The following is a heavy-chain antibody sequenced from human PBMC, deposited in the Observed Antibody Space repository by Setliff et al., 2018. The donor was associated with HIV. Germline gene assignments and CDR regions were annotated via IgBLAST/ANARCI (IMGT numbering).Heavy chain of an antibody. CDR2: IFPGDSDI. CDR1: GYSFSSYW. CDR3: AKKGGDQWLFGGYASDI. V-gene: IGHV5-51*01. J-gene: IGHJ3*02. Sequence: PGESLKISCKASGYSFSSYWIGWVRQMPGKGLEWMGIIFPGDSDIKYNPSFQGQVTISVDKSITTAYLQWSSLKASDTAIYYCAKKGGDQWLFGGYASDIWGQGTMVTVSS. D-gene: IGHD3-22*01.